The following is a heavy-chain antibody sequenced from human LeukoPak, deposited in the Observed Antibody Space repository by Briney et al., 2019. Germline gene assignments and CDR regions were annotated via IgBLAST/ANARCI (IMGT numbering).Heavy chain of an antibody. CDR2: IRQDGGEK. D-gene: IGHD3-10*01. CDR3: ATWTFSRFGETYNWFDP. V-gene: IGHV3-7*01. CDR1: GFTFSSYW. Sequence: PGGSLRLSCAVSGFTFSSYWMNWVRQAPGKGLEWVASIRQDGGEKSYVDSVKGRFTISRDNTKNSLYLQMSSLRAEDTAVYYCATWTFSRFGETYNWFDPWGQGTLVTVSS. J-gene: IGHJ5*02.